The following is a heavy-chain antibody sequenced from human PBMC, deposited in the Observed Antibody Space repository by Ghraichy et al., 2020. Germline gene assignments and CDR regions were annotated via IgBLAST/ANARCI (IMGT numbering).Heavy chain of an antibody. D-gene: IGHD2-2*01. V-gene: IGHV1-18*04. Sequence: ASVKVSCKASGYTFTSYGLSWVRHAPGQGLEWMGWISAYNGNTNYAQKLQGRVTMTTDTSTSTAYMELRSLRSDDTAVYYCARPVQDIVVVPAAIIGNWFDPWGQGTLVTVSS. CDR3: ARPVQDIVVVPAAIIGNWFDP. CDR1: GYTFTSYG. CDR2: ISAYNGNT. J-gene: IGHJ5*02.